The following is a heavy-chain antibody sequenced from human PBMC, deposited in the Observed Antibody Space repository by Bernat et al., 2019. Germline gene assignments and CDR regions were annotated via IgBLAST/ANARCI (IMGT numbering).Heavy chain of an antibody. Sequence: QVQLVESGGGVVQPGGSLRLSCAASGFIFRNYGMHWVRQAPGKGLEWVAVIWYDGSNKYYADSVKGRFTFSRDNSKNTLSLQMNSLRAEDTAVYYCARDREVRDFDLWGRGTLVTVSS. CDR1: GFIFRNYG. CDR3: ARDREVRDFDL. V-gene: IGHV3-33*01. CDR2: IWYDGSNK. J-gene: IGHJ2*01.